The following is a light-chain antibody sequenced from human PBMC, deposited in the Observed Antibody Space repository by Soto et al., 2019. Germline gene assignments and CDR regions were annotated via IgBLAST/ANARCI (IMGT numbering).Light chain of an antibody. CDR1: QSVGTF. J-gene: IGKJ2*01. CDR2: DAS. CDR3: HQCYNWPQLT. V-gene: IGKV3-11*01. Sequence: EIVLTQSPATLSLSPGERATLSCRASQSVGTFFAWYQQKPGQAPRLLIYDASNRATGIPARFSGSGSGTEFTLTTSSLEPEDFAVYYCHQCYNWPQLTFGQGTKVEIK.